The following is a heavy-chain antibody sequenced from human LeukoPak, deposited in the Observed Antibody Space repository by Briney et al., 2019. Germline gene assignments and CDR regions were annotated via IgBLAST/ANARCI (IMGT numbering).Heavy chain of an antibody. J-gene: IGHJ4*02. CDR3: ARFSIRGGATSLDY. CDR2: INTGNGNT. CDR1: GYTFTSYA. D-gene: IGHD1-26*01. V-gene: IGHV1-3*04. Sequence: EAPVKVSCKASGYTFTSYAIHWVRQAPGQRLEWMGWINTGNGNTKYSQKFQGRVTITRDTSASTAYMELSSLRSENTAVYYCARFSIRGGATSLDYWGQGTLVTVSS.